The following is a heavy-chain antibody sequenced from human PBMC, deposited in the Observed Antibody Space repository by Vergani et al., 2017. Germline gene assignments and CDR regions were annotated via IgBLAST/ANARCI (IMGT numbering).Heavy chain of an antibody. J-gene: IGHJ4*02. CDR2: IYTSGST. CDR3: AIGSEIMIVVVAKY. CDR1: GGSISSGSYY. V-gene: IGHV4-61*02. D-gene: IGHD3-22*01. Sequence: QVQLQESGPGLVKPSQTLSLTCTVSGGSISSGSYYWGWIRQPPGKGLEWIGRIYTSGSTNYNPSLKSRVTISVDTSKNQFSLKLSSVTAADTAVYYCAIGSEIMIVVVAKYWGQGTLVTVSS.